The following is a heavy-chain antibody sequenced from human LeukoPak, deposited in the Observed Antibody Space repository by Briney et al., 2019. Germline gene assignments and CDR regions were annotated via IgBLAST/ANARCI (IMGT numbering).Heavy chain of an antibody. CDR2: ISAYNGNT. D-gene: IGHD6-19*01. CDR1: GYTFTSYG. CDR3: ARDDARVAVAGTLGY. V-gene: IGHV1-18*01. J-gene: IGHJ4*02. Sequence: GASVKVSCKASGYTFTSYGISWVRQAPGQGPEWMGWISAYNGNTNYAQKLQGRVTMTTDTSTSTAYMELRSLRSDDTAVYYCARDDARVAVAGTLGYWGQGTLVTVSS.